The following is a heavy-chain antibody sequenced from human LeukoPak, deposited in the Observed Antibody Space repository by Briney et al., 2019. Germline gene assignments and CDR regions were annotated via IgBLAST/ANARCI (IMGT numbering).Heavy chain of an antibody. V-gene: IGHV1-46*01. D-gene: IGHD3-10*01. CDR3: ARDKGGFGELLFFDY. CDR2: ITPSGGGT. Sequence: GASVKVSCKASGYTFTSYYMHWVRQAPGQGLEWMGIITPSGGGTSYAQKFQGRVTMTRDTSTSTVYMELSSLRSEDTAVYYCARDKGGFGELLFFDYWGQGTLVTVSS. J-gene: IGHJ4*02. CDR1: GYTFTSYY.